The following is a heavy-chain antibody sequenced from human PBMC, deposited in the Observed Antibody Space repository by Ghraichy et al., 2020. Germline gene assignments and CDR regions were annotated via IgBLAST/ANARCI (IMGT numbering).Heavy chain of an antibody. Sequence: GGSLRLSCAASGFTFSSYSMNWVRQAPGKGLEWVSFITTSSSTIYYADSVKGRFTISRDNAKNSLYLQMNSPGDEDTAVYYCARASCSGGSCYSAFDIWGQGTMVTVSS. CDR3: ARASCSGGSCYSAFDI. D-gene: IGHD2-15*01. CDR1: GFTFSSYS. J-gene: IGHJ3*02. V-gene: IGHV3-48*02. CDR2: ITTSSSTI.